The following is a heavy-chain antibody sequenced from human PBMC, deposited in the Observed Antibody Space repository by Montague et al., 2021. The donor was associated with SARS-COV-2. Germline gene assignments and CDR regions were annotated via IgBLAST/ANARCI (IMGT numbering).Heavy chain of an antibody. D-gene: IGHD2-15*01. CDR3: ARAQNICFIANCVNYFDL. CDR1: GGSISSYY. CDR2: IFYTGST. J-gene: IGHJ4*02. V-gene: IGHV4-59*01. Sequence: SETLSLTCTVSGGSISSYYWSWIRQPPGKGLQWIGYIFYTGSTKFNPSLKSRVSISLDTSKNHFSLRLSAVTAADTARYYCARAQNICFIANCVNYFDLWGLGALVTVSS.